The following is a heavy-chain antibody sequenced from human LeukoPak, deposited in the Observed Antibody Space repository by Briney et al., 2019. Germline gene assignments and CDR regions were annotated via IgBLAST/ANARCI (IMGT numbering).Heavy chain of an antibody. D-gene: IGHD3-3*01. CDR3: ATVNDFWSGFGF. CDR1: GYTLTELS. V-gene: IGHV1-24*01. J-gene: IGHJ4*02. CDR2: FDPEDGET. Sequence: ASVKVSCKVSGYTLTELSMHWVRQAPGKGLEWMGGFDPEDGETIYAQKFQGRVTMTEGTSTDTAYMELSSLRSEDTAVYYCATVNDFWSGFGFWGQGTLVTVSS.